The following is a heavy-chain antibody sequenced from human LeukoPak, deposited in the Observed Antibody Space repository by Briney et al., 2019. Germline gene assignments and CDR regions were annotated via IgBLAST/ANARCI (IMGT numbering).Heavy chain of an antibody. V-gene: IGHV3-11*04. J-gene: IGHJ4*02. D-gene: IGHD2/OR15-2a*01. Sequence: PGGSLRLSCAASGFTFSDYHMSWIRQAPGKGLEWVSYISTSGSTTYYADSVRGRFTISRDNAKNSLYLQLNSLRAEDTAVYYCARGWLSTEYWGQGTLVTVSS. CDR3: ARGWLSTEY. CDR2: ISTSGSTT. CDR1: GFTFSDYH.